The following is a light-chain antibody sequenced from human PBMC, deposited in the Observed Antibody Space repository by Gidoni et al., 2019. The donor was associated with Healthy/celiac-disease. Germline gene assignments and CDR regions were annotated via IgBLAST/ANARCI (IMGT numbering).Light chain of an antibody. J-gene: IGKJ5*01. CDR1: QSLLHSNGYNY. Sequence: DIVMPQSPLSLPVTPGEPASISCRPSQSLLHSNGYNYLDWYLQKTGQSPQLLIYLGSNRASGVPDRFSGSGSGTDFTLKISRVEAEDVGVYYCMQALQTPITFGQGTQLEIK. CDR2: LGS. V-gene: IGKV2-28*01. CDR3: MQALQTPIT.